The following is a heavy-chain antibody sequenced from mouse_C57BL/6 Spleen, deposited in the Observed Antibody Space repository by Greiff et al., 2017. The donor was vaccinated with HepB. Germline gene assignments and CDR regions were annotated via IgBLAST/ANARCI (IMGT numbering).Heavy chain of an antibody. Sequence: QVTLKECGPGILQSSQTLSLTCSFSGFSLSTSGMGVSWIRQPSGKGLEWLAHIYWDDDKRYNPSRKSRLTISKDTSRNQVFLKITSVDTADTATYYCARRAEEGGYFDYWGQGTTLTVSS. CDR3: ARRAEEGGYFDY. CDR2: IYWDDDK. V-gene: IGHV8-12*01. J-gene: IGHJ2*01. CDR1: GFSLSTSGMG.